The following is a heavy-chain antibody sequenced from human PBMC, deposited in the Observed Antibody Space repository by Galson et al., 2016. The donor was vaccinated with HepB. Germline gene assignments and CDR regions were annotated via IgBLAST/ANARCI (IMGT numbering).Heavy chain of an antibody. Sequence: SVKVSCKASGYSFTSYGISWVRQAPGQGLEWMGWISAANGNTNYAEKFQGRVTMTTDTSTSTAYMELRSLKSDDTAVYFCARDIFWVHPFDYWGQGTLVTVSS. CDR2: ISAANGNT. J-gene: IGHJ4*02. CDR1: GYSFTSYG. D-gene: IGHD1-1*01. CDR3: ARDIFWVHPFDY. V-gene: IGHV1-18*01.